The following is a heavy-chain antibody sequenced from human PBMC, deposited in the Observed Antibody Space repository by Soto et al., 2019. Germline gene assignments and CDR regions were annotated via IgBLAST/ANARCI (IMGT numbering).Heavy chain of an antibody. CDR1: GGSISSYY. J-gene: IGHJ6*03. Sequence: SETLSLTCTVSGGSISSYYWSWIRQPPGKGLEWIGYIYYSGSTNYNPSLKSRVTISVDTSKNQFSLKLSSVTAADTAVYYCARGGSSSSVDYYYYYIDVWGKGTTVTVSS. D-gene: IGHD6-6*01. V-gene: IGHV4-59*01. CDR3: ARGGSSSSVDYYYYYIDV. CDR2: IYYSGST.